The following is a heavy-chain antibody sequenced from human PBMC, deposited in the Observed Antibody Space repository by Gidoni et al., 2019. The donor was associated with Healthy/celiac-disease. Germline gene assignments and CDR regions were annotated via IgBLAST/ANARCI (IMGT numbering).Heavy chain of an antibody. CDR1: GFTFSSYG. Sequence: QVQLVECGGGVVQPGRSLSLPGESSGFTFSSYGMHWVRQAPGKGLEWVAVISYDGSNKYYADSVKGRFTISRDNSKNTLYLQMNSLRAEDTAVYYCAKDRGNIAVAGKGGYYFDYWGQGTLVTVSS. CDR2: ISYDGSNK. J-gene: IGHJ4*02. CDR3: AKDRGNIAVAGKGGYYFDY. D-gene: IGHD6-19*01. V-gene: IGHV3-30*18.